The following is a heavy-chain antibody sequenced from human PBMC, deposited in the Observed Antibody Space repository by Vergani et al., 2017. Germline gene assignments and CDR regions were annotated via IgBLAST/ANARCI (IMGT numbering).Heavy chain of an antibody. D-gene: IGHD1-1*01. CDR2: ISYDGTQK. CDR1: GFTSSYYG. J-gene: IGHJ1*01. CDR3: ATKSCGTPGCQIGYFRE. V-gene: IGHV3-30*03. Sequence: QVHLVESGGGVVQPGRSLRLSCVVSGFTSSYYGMHWVRQASGKGLEWVAVISYDGTQKYYADSVKGRFTISRDNSKSTLYLQMNSLRTEDTAVYYCATKSCGTPGCQIGYFREWGQGTLVTVSS.